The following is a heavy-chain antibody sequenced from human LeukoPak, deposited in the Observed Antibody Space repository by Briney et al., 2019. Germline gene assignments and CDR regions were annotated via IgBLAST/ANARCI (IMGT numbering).Heavy chain of an antibody. CDR3: ASYREWGYYYMDV. CDR1: GGSISSSSYY. CDR2: IYYSGST. V-gene: IGHV4-39*01. J-gene: IGHJ6*03. Sequence: PSETLSLTCSVSGGSISSSSYYWGWIRQPPGKGLEWIGSIYYSGSTYYNPSLKSRVIMSVDTSKNQFSLKVSSVTAADTAVYYCASYREWGYYYMDVWGKGTAVTVSS. D-gene: IGHD3-3*01.